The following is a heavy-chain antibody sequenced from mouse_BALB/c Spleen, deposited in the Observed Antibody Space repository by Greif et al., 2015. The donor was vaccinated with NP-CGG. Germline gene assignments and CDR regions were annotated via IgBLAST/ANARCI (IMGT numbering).Heavy chain of an antibody. CDR1: GFTFSDYY. Sequence: EVMLVESGGGLVKPGGSLKLSCAASGFTFSDYYMYWVRQTPEKRLEWVATISDGGSYTYYPDSVKGRFTISRDNAKNNLYLQMSSLKSEDTAMYYCARIYYDYDGPSMDYWGQGTSVTVSS. CDR2: ISDGGSYT. J-gene: IGHJ4*01. CDR3: ARIYYDYDGPSMDY. V-gene: IGHV5-4*02. D-gene: IGHD2-4*01.